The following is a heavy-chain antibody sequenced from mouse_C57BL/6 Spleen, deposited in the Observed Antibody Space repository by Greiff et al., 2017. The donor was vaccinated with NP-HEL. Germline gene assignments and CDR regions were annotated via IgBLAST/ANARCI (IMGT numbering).Heavy chain of an antibody. D-gene: IGHD1-1*01. CDR1: GYAFSSSW. J-gene: IGHJ4*01. V-gene: IGHV1-82*01. CDR3: ARWNYYGLGYAMDY. Sequence: QVQLQQSGPELVKPGASVKISCKASGYAFSSSWMNWVKQRPGKGLEWIGRIYPGDGDTNYNGKFKGKATLTADKSSSTAYMQLSSLTSEDSAVYFCARWNYYGLGYAMDYWGQGTSVTVSS. CDR2: IYPGDGDT.